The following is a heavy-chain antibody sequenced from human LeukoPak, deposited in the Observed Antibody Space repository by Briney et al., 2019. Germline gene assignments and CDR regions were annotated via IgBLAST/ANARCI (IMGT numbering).Heavy chain of an antibody. D-gene: IGHD5-24*01. CDR3: AKDLRWLPNFDY. Sequence: GGSLRLSCAASGFTFSSYGMHWVRQAPGKGLEWVAFIRYDGSNKYYADSVKGRFTISRDNSKNTLYLQMNSLRAEDTAVYYCAKDLRWLPNFDYWGQGTLVTASS. V-gene: IGHV3-30*02. CDR1: GFTFSSYG. CDR2: IRYDGSNK. J-gene: IGHJ4*02.